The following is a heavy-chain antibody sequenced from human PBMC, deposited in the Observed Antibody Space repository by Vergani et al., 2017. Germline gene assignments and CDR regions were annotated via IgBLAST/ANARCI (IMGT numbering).Heavy chain of an antibody. CDR2: ISGSGVSA. CDR3: SNQYFVSGNYLFYY. V-gene: IGHV3-23*01. J-gene: IGHJ4*02. Sequence: EVQLLESGGGLVQPGGSLRLTCAASEFTFSSYAMNWVRQAPGKGLEWVSGISGSGVSAYYTDSVKCRFTSSRDNSKNMLFLQMNNLRTEDTAIYYFSNQYFVSGNYLFYYWGQGTLVTVSS. D-gene: IGHD3-10*01. CDR1: EFTFSSYA.